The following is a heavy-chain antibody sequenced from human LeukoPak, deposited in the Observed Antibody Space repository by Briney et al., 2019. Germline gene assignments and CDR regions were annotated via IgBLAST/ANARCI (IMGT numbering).Heavy chain of an antibody. V-gene: IGHV1-2*02. D-gene: IGHD5-24*01. Sequence: GASVKVSCKASGYTFTDYSMHWVRQAPGQGLEWMGWINPNSGGTNYAQNFQGRVTMTRDTSASTVYMELSSLRSEDTAIYYCARIRDGYNDAYDIWGQGTVVTVPS. CDR1: GYTFTDYS. CDR2: INPNSGGT. J-gene: IGHJ3*02. CDR3: ARIRDGYNDAYDI.